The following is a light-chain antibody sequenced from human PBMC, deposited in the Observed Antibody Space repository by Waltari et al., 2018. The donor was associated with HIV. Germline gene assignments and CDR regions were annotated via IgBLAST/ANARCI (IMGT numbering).Light chain of an antibody. CDR2: GAS. Sequence: EVVMRQTPATLSVSPGERLTLSCRASQSVGASLAGYQQKPGQTPRLLVYGASARFTSVPARFSGSGSGTEFTLTVTSLQSEDFAFYYCLQYGSWPWTFGQGTKVEIK. J-gene: IGKJ1*01. CDR1: QSVGAS. CDR3: LQYGSWPWT. V-gene: IGKV3-15*01.